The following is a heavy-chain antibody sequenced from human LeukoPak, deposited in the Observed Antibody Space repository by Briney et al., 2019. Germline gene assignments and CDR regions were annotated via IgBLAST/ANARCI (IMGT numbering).Heavy chain of an antibody. V-gene: IGHV4-59*08. J-gene: IGHJ4*02. CDR2: VYYSGST. CDR3: ATHLRAYTYGPFDS. CDR1: YGSTSSYY. Sequence: PSETLSLTCSVSYGSTSSYYWSWIRQSQGKGLEWLGYVYYSGSTNYNPSLKGRLTISLDTSRTQFSLELSSVTAADTAVYYCATHLRAYTYGPFDSWGQGTLVTVSS. D-gene: IGHD5-18*01.